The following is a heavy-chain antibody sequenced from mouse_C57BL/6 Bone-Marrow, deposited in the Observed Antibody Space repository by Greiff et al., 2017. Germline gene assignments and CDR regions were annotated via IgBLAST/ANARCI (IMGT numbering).Heavy chain of an antibody. Sequence: QVQLQQPGAGLVKPGASVTLSCKASGYTFTSYWMHWVKQRPGQGLEWIGMIHPNSGSTNYNDKFKSKATLTVDKSSSTAYMQLSSLTSEDAAVEYYARGIGDDYFYDYWGQGTTLTVSS. V-gene: IGHV1-64*01. J-gene: IGHJ2*01. D-gene: IGHD2-4*01. CDR3: ARGIGDDYFYDY. CDR1: GYTFTSYW. CDR2: IHPNSGST.